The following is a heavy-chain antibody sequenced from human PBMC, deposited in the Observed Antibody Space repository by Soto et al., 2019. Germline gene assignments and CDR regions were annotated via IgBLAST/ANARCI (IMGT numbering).Heavy chain of an antibody. V-gene: IGHV1-69*12. CDR3: AREIGDIVARVGMDV. CDR2: LIPIFGTA. D-gene: IGHD5-12*01. J-gene: IGHJ6*02. Sequence: QVQLVQSGAEVKKPGSSVKVSCKASGGTFSSYAISGVRQDPGQALEWMGGLIPIFGTANYAQKFQGRVTITADESTSTAYMELSSLRSEDTAVYYCAREIGDIVARVGMDVWGQGTTVTVSS. CDR1: GGTFSSYA.